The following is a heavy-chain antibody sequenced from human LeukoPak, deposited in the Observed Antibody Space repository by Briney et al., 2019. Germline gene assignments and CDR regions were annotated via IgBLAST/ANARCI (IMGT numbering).Heavy chain of an antibody. J-gene: IGHJ5*02. Sequence: ASVKVSCKASGYTFTSYDINRVRQATGQGLEWMGWMNPNSGNTGYAQKFQGRVTITRNTSISTAYMELSSLRSEDTAVYYCARGSSSVWFDPWGQGTLVTVSS. CDR2: MNPNSGNT. CDR3: ARGSSSVWFDP. CDR1: GYTFTSYD. V-gene: IGHV1-8*03.